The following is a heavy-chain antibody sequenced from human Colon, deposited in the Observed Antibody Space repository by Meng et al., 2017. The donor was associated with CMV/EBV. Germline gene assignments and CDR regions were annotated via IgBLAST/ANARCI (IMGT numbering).Heavy chain of an antibody. CDR1: GSMGGYY. D-gene: IGHD3-3*01. J-gene: IGHJ2*01. Sequence: GSMGGYYWSWLRQPPGKELEWIGFIFDMGSVNYNPSLQSRLTMSADRSSNQFFLNLTSVTAADTAVYYCARGNDFWSGSVYYHYFDLWGRGTLVTVSS. CDR3: ARGNDFWSGSVYYHYFDL. CDR2: IFDMGSV. V-gene: IGHV4-59*01.